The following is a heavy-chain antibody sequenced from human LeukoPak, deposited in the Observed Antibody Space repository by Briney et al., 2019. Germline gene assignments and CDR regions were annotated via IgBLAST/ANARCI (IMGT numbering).Heavy chain of an antibody. V-gene: IGHV4-39*07. J-gene: IGHJ6*03. CDR3: ASGRRDDYFYYYMDV. CDR1: GGSISSSSYY. Sequence: SETLSLTCTVSGGSISSSSYYWGWIRQPPGKGLEWIGSIYYSGSTYYNPSLKSRVTISVDTSKNQFSLKLSSVTAADTAVYYCASGRRDDYFYYYMDVWGKGTPVTVSS. CDR2: IYYSGST. D-gene: IGHD6-6*01.